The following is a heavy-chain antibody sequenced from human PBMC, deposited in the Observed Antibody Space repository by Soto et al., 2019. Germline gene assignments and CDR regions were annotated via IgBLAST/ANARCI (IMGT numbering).Heavy chain of an antibody. Sequence: GGSLRLSCAASGLTVSSNYMGWVRQAPGTGLEWVSLIYGGDDTYYADSVEGRFTISRDNSKNTLYLQMNSLRVEDTAVYYCARRGYEYESSGYYPLFDYWGQGILVTVSS. CDR3: ARRGYEYESSGYYPLFDY. D-gene: IGHD3-22*01. CDR2: IYGGDDT. V-gene: IGHV3-53*01. J-gene: IGHJ4*02. CDR1: GLTVSSNY.